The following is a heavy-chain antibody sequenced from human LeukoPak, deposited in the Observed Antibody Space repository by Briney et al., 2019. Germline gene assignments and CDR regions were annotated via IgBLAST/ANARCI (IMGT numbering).Heavy chain of an antibody. Sequence: GGSLRLSCAASGFTFDDYAMHWVRQAPGKGLEWVSGISWNSGSIGYADSVKGRFTISRDNAKNSLYLQMSSLRAEDTALYYCAKGLNYDSSGYHYGPFDYWGQGTLVTVSS. J-gene: IGHJ4*02. CDR1: GFTFDDYA. CDR3: AKGLNYDSSGYHYGPFDY. V-gene: IGHV3-9*01. CDR2: ISWNSGSI. D-gene: IGHD3-22*01.